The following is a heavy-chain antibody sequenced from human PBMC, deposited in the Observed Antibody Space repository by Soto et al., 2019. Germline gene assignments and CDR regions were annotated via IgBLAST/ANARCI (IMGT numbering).Heavy chain of an antibody. CDR1: GFTFRNHA. Sequence: QVLLVESGGGVVQPGRSLRLSCAVSGFTFRNHAMHWVRQAPGKGLEWVAQIWFDGSNKDLAEPVKGRFTVSRDNSQNILSLQLNSRGVYDTGVYCWAIDGQQLARYSMNVCGPGTPGTVS. CDR3: AIDGQQLARYSMNV. CDR2: IWFDGSNK. D-gene: IGHD6-13*01. V-gene: IGHV3-33*01. J-gene: IGHJ6*02.